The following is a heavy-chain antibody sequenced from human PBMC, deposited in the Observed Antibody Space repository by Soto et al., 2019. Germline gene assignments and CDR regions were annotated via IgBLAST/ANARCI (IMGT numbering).Heavy chain of an antibody. CDR3: ARVDYGDYVVDY. V-gene: IGHV3-7*01. J-gene: IGHJ4*02. CDR2: IKQDGSEK. D-gene: IGHD4-17*01. CDR1: GCTFSSYL. Sequence: TGGSLRLSCAASGCTFSSYLMSWVRQAPGKGLEWVANIKQDGSEKYYVDSVRGRFTISRDNAKNSLYLQMNSLRAEDTAVYYCARVDYGDYVVDYWGQGTLVTVSS.